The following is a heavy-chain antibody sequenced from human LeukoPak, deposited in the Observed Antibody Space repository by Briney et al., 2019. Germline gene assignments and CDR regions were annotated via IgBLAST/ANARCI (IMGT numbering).Heavy chain of an antibody. J-gene: IGHJ4*02. CDR1: GGTFSSYA. V-gene: IGHV1-69*06. D-gene: IGHD5-12*01. CDR3: AREGGYSGYEFDY. Sequence: SVKLSCKASGGTFSSYAISWVRQAPGQGLEWMGGIIPIFGTANYAQKFQGRVTITADKSTSTAYMELSSLRSEDTAVYYCAREGGYSGYEFDYWGQGTLVTVSS. CDR2: IIPIFGTA.